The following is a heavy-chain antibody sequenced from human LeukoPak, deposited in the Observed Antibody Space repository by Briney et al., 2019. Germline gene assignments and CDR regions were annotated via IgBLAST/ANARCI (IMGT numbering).Heavy chain of an antibody. Sequence: GGSLRLSCAASGFTFSNYAMNWVRQAPGKGLEWVSALSGSGGTTNYANSVKGRFTISRSNSKNTLYLQMNNLSVDDAAVYYCAKAVGYNTYWYFDLWGRGTLVTVSS. CDR1: GFTFSNYA. J-gene: IGHJ2*01. D-gene: IGHD5-24*01. V-gene: IGHV3-23*01. CDR2: LSGSGGTT. CDR3: AKAVGYNTYWYFDL.